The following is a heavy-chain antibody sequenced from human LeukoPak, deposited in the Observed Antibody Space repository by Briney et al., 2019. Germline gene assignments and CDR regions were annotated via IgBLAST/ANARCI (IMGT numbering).Heavy chain of an antibody. CDR2: ISAYNGNT. D-gene: IGHD6-6*01. CDR3: ARAGAYSSSSEADY. CDR1: GYTFTSYG. Sequence: ASVKVSCKASGYTFTSYGISWVRQAPGQGLEWMGWISAYNGNTNYAQKLQGRVTMTTDTSTSTAYVELRSLRSDDTAVYYCARAGAYSSSSEADYWGQGTLVTVSS. J-gene: IGHJ4*02. V-gene: IGHV1-18*01.